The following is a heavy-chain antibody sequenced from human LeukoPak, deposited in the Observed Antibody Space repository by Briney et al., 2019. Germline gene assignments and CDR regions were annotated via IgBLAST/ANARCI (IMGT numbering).Heavy chain of an antibody. Sequence: GASVKVSCKASGYTFTSYYMHWVRQAPGQGLEWMGIINPSGGSTSYAQKFQGRVTMTRDTSTSTVYMELSSLRSEDTAVYYCARLSGYCSSTSCYRYVFAKQPDDYWGQGTLVTVSS. V-gene: IGHV1-46*01. D-gene: IGHD2-2*02. CDR1: GYTFTSYY. CDR3: ARLSGYCSSTSCYRYVFAKQPDDY. J-gene: IGHJ4*02. CDR2: INPSGGST.